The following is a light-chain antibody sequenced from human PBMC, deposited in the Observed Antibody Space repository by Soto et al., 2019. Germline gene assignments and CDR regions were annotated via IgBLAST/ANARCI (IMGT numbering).Light chain of an antibody. J-gene: IGKJ4*01. CDR2: LAS. CDR3: RQYLQIPT. CDR1: QSLLHSNGYNY. Sequence: DVVMTQSPLSLSVTPGEPASISCRSSQSLLHSNGYNYLDWYLQKPGQSPQLLIYLASSRASGVPDRFSGSGSGTDFTLKISRVEAEDFGVYYCRQYLQIPTFGGGTKVEIK. V-gene: IGKV2-28*01.